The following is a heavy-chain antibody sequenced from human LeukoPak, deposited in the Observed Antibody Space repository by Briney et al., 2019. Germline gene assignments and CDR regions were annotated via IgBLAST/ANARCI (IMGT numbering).Heavy chain of an antibody. CDR1: VFTFTDSA. V-gene: IGHV1-58*01. CDR2: IVVGSGNT. Sequence: SVTVSFKASVFTFTDSAVQWVRQARGQRLEWIGWIVVGSGNTNYAQKLQERVTITRDMSTSTAYMELSSLRSEDTAVYYCAADPFFTVWGQGTLVTVSS. J-gene: IGHJ4*02. CDR3: AADPFFTV.